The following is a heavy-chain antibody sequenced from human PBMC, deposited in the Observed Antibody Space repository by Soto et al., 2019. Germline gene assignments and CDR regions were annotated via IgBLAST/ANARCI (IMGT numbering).Heavy chain of an antibody. D-gene: IGHD6-13*01. Sequence: QVQLVQSGAEVKKPGSSVKVSCKASGGTFSSYTISWVRQAPGQGLEWMGRIIPILGIANYAQKFQGRVTITADKSXXTAYMELSSLRSEDTAVYYCARDIAAAGTHWYFDLWGRGTLVTVSS. CDR2: IIPILGIA. J-gene: IGHJ2*01. V-gene: IGHV1-69*08. CDR3: ARDIAAAGTHWYFDL. CDR1: GGTFSSYT.